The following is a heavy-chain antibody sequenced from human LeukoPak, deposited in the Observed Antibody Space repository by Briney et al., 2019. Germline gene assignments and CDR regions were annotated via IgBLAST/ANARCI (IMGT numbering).Heavy chain of an antibody. J-gene: IGHJ4*02. CDR1: RFTVSSSNY. CDR2: IYSGGTT. V-gene: IGHV3-66*01. D-gene: IGHD6-19*01. Sequence: PGGSLRLSCAASRFTVSSSNYMTWVRQAPGEGLEWVSVIYSGGTTYYADSVKGRFTISRDNSKNTLYLQMNSLRAEDTAVYYCARGAVYSSGWYDYWGQGTLVTVSS. CDR3: ARGAVYSSGWYDY.